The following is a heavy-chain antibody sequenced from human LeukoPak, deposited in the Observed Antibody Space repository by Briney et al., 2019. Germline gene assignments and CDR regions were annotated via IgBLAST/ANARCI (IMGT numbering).Heavy chain of an antibody. CDR3: ASRSTGSYDAFDI. D-gene: IGHD1-26*01. V-gene: IGHV1-18*01. J-gene: IGHJ3*02. CDR2: ISAYNGNT. Sequence: GASVKVSCKASGYTFTSYGISWVRQAPGQGLEWMGWISAYNGNTNYAQKLQGRVTMTRDMSTSTVYMELSSLRSEDTAVYYCASRSTGSYDAFDIWGQGTMVTVSS. CDR1: GYTFTSYG.